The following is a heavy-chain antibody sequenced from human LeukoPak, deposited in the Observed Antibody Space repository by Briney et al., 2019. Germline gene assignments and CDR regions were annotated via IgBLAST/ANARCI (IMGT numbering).Heavy chain of an antibody. Sequence: GGSLRLSCAASGFTFSSYGMHWVRQAPGKGLEWVTVIWYDGSNKYYADSVKGRFTISRDNSKNTLYLQMNSLRAEDTAVYYCARDRKSSSWYGATFDCWGQGTLVTVSS. D-gene: IGHD6-13*01. CDR2: IWYDGSNK. V-gene: IGHV3-33*01. J-gene: IGHJ4*02. CDR3: ARDRKSSSWYGATFDC. CDR1: GFTFSSYG.